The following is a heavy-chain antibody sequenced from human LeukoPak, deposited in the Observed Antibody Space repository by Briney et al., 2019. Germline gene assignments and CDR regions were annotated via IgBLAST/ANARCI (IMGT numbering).Heavy chain of an antibody. CDR3: ARASRDGYNQNFDH. D-gene: IGHD5-24*01. J-gene: IGHJ4*02. Sequence: GESLKISCKGPGYDFSTYWNAWVRQRPGKGLEWMGITHPGGSETRYDPSFQGQVTISADRSTSTAYLQWSSLRASDTAMYYCARASRDGYNQNFDHWGQGTLVTVSS. V-gene: IGHV5-51*01. CDR2: THPGGSET. CDR1: GYDFSTYW.